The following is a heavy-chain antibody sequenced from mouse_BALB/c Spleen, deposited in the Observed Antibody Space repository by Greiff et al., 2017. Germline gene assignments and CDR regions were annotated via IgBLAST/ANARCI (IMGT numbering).Heavy chain of an antibody. CDR3: ARGYKGLFDY. V-gene: IGHV14-1*02. CDR1: GFNIKDYY. Sequence: EVKLMESGAELVRPGALVKLSCKASGFNIKDYYMHWVKQRPEQGLEWIGWIDPENGNTIYDPKFQGKASITADTSSNTAYLQLSSLTSEDTAVYYCARGYKGLFDYWGQGTTLTVSS. D-gene: IGHD3-3*01. J-gene: IGHJ2*01. CDR2: IDPENGNT.